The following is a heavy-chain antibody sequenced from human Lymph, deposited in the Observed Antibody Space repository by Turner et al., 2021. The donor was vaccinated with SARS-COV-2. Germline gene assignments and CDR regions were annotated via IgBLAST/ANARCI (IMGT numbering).Heavy chain of an antibody. Sequence: QVQLVESGGGVVQPGRSLRLSCAASGFTFSTYAIHWVRQAAGKGLEWVAVKSYDGSNKDYADSVKGRFTITRDNSKNTLYLQMNSLGAEDTAGYYCARYGSGGYFYYGLEVWGQGTTVTVSS. CDR2: KSYDGSNK. D-gene: IGHD3-10*01. CDR3: ARYGSGGYFYYGLEV. V-gene: IGHV3-30*04. CDR1: GFTFSTYA. J-gene: IGHJ6*02.